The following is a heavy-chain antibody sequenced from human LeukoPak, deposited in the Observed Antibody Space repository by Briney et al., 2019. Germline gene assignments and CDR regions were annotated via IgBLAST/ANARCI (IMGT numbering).Heavy chain of an antibody. Sequence: GGSLRLSCAASGFTFSSYDMHWVRQATGKGLEWVSAIGTAGDTYYPRSVKCRFTISRENAKNSWYLQMNSLRAGDTAVYYCARGGLNIAEATTSWYLDYWGQGTLVTVSS. CDR3: ARGGLNIAEATTSWYLDY. CDR1: GFTFSSYD. CDR2: IGTAGDT. D-gene: IGHD1-26*01. V-gene: IGHV3-13*04. J-gene: IGHJ4*02.